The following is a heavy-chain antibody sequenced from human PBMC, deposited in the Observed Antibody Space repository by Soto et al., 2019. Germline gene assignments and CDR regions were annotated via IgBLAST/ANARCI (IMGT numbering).Heavy chain of an antibody. CDR2: IYPGDSDT. Sequence: GECVKISWKGSGYSFTSYWIGWVRQMPGKGLEWMGIIYPGDSDTRYSPSFQGQVTISADKSISTAYLQWSSLKASDTAMYYCARPRSPLRGADAFDIWGQGTMVTVSS. D-gene: IGHD3-16*01. J-gene: IGHJ3*02. CDR3: ARPRSPLRGADAFDI. V-gene: IGHV5-51*01. CDR1: GYSFTSYW.